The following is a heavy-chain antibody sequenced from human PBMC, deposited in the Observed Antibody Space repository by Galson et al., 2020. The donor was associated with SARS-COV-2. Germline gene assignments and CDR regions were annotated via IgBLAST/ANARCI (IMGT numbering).Heavy chain of an antibody. D-gene: IGHD3-10*01. Sequence: SETLSLTCTVSGGSISSGSYYWSWIRQPAGKGLEWIGRIYTSGSTNYNPSLKSRVTISVDTSKNQFSLKLSSVTAADTAVYYCAREPPLMVRGVIPYYYYGMDVWGQGTTVTVSS. CDR3: AREPPLMVRGVIPYYYYGMDV. V-gene: IGHV4-61*02. CDR1: GGSISSGSYY. J-gene: IGHJ6*02. CDR2: IYTSGST.